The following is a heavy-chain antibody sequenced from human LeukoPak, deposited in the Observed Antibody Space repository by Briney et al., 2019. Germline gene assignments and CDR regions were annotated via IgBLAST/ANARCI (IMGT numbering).Heavy chain of an antibody. V-gene: IGHV3-30*18. CDR2: ISYDGSNK. CDR3: AKVAASGWYFEDAFDI. Sequence: PGRSLRLSCAASGFTFSSYGMHWVRQAPGKGLEWVAVISYDGSNKYYADSVKGRFTISRDNSKNTLYLQMNNLRAEDTAVYYCAKVAASGWYFEDAFDIWGQGTMVTVSS. J-gene: IGHJ3*02. D-gene: IGHD6-19*01. CDR1: GFTFSSYG.